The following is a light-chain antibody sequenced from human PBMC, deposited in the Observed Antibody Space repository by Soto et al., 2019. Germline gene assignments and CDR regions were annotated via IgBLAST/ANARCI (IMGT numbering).Light chain of an antibody. CDR2: EVS. J-gene: IGLJ2*01. CDR3: SSYTNINTLI. CDR1: SSDIGTYDY. Sequence: QSALTQPASVSGSPGQSITISCTGTSSDIGTYDYVSWYQQHPGKAPKLMIYEVSNRPSGVSNRFSGSKSGNTASLTISGLRAADEADYYCSSYTNINTLIFGGGTQLTVL. V-gene: IGLV2-14*01.